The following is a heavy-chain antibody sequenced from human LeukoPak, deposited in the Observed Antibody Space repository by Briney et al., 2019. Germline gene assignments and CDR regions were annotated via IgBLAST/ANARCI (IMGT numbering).Heavy chain of an antibody. CDR1: GGSFSGYY. CDR2: INHSGST. D-gene: IGHD6-19*01. CDR3: ARVPRGVAVAGTRKYYFDY. J-gene: IGHJ4*02. V-gene: IGHV4-34*01. Sequence: PSETLSLTCAVYGGSFSGYYWSWIRQPPGKGLEWIGEINHSGSTNYNPSLKSRGSISVDTSKNQFSLKLSSVTAADTAVYYCARVPRGVAVAGTRKYYFDYWGQGTLVTVSS.